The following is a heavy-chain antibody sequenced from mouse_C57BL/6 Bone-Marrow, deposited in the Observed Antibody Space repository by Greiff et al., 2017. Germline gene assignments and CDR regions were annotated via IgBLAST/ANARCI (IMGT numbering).Heavy chain of an antibody. CDR1: GYTFTSYW. J-gene: IGHJ1*03. V-gene: IGHV1-64*01. Sequence: QVQLQQPGAELVKPGASVKLSCKASGYTFTSYWMHWVKQRPGQGLEWIGMIHPNSGSTNYNEKFKSQATLTVDKSSSTAYMQLSSLTSEDSAVYYCARWRYYGSSPYWYFDVWGTGTTVTVSS. CDR3: ARWRYYGSSPYWYFDV. CDR2: IHPNSGST. D-gene: IGHD1-1*01.